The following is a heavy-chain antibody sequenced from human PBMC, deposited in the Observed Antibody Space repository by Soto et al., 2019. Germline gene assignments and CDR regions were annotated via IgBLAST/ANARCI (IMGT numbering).Heavy chain of an antibody. Sequence: GGSLRLSCAASGFTFSSYWMHWVRQFPGKGLVWVSRINTDGSSTSYADSVKGRFTISRDNAKNTLYLQMNSVRVEDTAVYYCARDPPVWEGNDSSGYPFDYWGQGTLVTVSS. CDR1: GFTFSSYW. CDR3: ARDPPVWEGNDSSGYPFDY. D-gene: IGHD3-22*01. CDR2: INTDGSST. J-gene: IGHJ4*02. V-gene: IGHV3-74*01.